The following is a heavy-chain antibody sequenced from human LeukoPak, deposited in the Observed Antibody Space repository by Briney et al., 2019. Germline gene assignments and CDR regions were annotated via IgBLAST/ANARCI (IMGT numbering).Heavy chain of an antibody. D-gene: IGHD3-16*02. Sequence: PSETLSLTCAVYGGSFSGYYWSWIRQPPGKGLEWIGEINHSGSTNYNPSLKSRVTISVDTSKNQFSLKLSSVTAAGTAVYYCARATHYDYIWGSYRFHNWFDPWGQGTLVTVSS. CDR1: GGSFSGYY. V-gene: IGHV4-34*01. CDR3: ARATHYDYIWGSYRFHNWFDP. J-gene: IGHJ5*02. CDR2: INHSGST.